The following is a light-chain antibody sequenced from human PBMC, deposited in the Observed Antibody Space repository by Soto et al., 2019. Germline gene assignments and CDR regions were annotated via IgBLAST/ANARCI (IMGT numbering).Light chain of an antibody. Sequence: QSVLTHPPSASGTPGQRVTISCSGSSSNIGSNTVNWYQQLPGTAPKLLIYSNNQRPSGVPDRFSGSKSGTSASLAISGLQAEDEADYYCAAWYDSLNGVVFGGGTKVTVL. CDR2: SNN. J-gene: IGLJ2*01. CDR3: AAWYDSLNGVV. V-gene: IGLV1-44*01. CDR1: SSNIGSNT.